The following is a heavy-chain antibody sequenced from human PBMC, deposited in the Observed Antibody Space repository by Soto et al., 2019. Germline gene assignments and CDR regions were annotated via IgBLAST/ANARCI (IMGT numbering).Heavy chain of an antibody. V-gene: IGHV3-48*04. CDR1: GFTFSSYS. Sequence: GGSLRLSCAASGFTFSSYSMNWVRQAPGKGLEWVSYISSSSSTIHYADSVKGRLTISRDNAKNSLYLQMNSLRAEDTALDYCERDSDFCSGHYAFDIWGQGTMVTVSS. CDR3: ERDSDFCSGHYAFDI. J-gene: IGHJ3*02. CDR2: ISSSSSTI. D-gene: IGHD3-3*01.